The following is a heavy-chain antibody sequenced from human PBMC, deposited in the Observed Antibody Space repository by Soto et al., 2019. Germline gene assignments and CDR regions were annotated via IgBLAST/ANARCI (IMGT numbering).Heavy chain of an antibody. D-gene: IGHD2-15*01. Sequence: GESLKISCKGSGYSFTSYWIGWVRQMPGKGLEWMGIIYPGDSDTRYSPSFQGQVTISADKSISTAYLQWSSLKASDTAMYYCARLVSCSGGSCYWNFDYWGQGTLVTVSS. CDR2: IYPGDSDT. J-gene: IGHJ4*02. CDR3: ARLVSCSGGSCYWNFDY. V-gene: IGHV5-51*01. CDR1: GYSFTSYW.